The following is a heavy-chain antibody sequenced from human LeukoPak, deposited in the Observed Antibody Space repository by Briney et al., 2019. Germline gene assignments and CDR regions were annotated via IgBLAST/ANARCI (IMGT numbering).Heavy chain of an antibody. D-gene: IGHD2-2*01. CDR2: INPSGGST. CDR3: SSCSSTSCTDY. CDR1: GYTFTSYY. J-gene: IGHJ4*02. V-gene: IGHV1-46*01. Sequence: GASVMVSFKASGYTFTSYYMHWVRQAPGQGLEWMGIINPSGGSTSYAQKFQGRVTMTRDTSTSTVYMELSSLRSEDTAVYYCSSCSSTSCTDYWGQGTLVTVSS.